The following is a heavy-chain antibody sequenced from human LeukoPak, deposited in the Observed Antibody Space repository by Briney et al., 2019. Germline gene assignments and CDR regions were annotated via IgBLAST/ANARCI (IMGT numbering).Heavy chain of an antibody. CDR1: GFTFNTSG. Sequence: GGSLRLSCATSGFTFNTSGMHWVRQAPGKGLEWVSYITGSATTTYYADSVKGRFTISRDNGKNSLYLQMNSLRAEDTSVYYCARDVGYRSWFDPWGQGTLVIVSS. J-gene: IGHJ5*02. D-gene: IGHD5-18*01. CDR3: ARDVGYRSWFDP. CDR2: ITGSATTT. V-gene: IGHV3-48*01.